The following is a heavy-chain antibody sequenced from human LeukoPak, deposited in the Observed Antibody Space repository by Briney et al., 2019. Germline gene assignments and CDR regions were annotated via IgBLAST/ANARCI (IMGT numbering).Heavy chain of an antibody. CDR1: GFTLSNYG. CDR3: VRDRGYSTFDY. D-gene: IGHD3-22*01. J-gene: IGHJ4*02. Sequence: GGSLRLSCAVSGFTLSNYGMSWVRQVPGKGLEWVAGISGSGGSTNYAESVKGRFTISRDNSKNTLYLQMNSLRADDTAVYFCVRDRGYSTFDYWGQGTLVTVSS. CDR2: ISGSGGST. V-gene: IGHV3-23*01.